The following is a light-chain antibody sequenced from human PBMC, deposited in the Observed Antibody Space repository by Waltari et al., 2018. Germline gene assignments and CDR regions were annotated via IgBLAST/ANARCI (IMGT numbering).Light chain of an antibody. CDR3: QQSYRTPYT. CDR2: AAS. J-gene: IGKJ2*01. CDR1: QTIISY. Sequence: DIQMTQSPSSLSASVGDTVTITCRASQTIISYLSWYQQRPGKAPKLLIYAASTLQSEVPSRFSGSGYGTDFTLTISSLQPEDFASYYCQQSYRTPYTFGQGTKLESK. V-gene: IGKV1-39*01.